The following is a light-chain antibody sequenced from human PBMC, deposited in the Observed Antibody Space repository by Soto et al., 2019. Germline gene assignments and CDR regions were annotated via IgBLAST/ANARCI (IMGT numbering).Light chain of an antibody. V-gene: IGKV1-5*01. J-gene: IGKJ2*01. CDR2: DAS. CDR1: QSISSW. CDR3: QQYNSYMYT. Sequence: DIQITQSPSTLSASVGDRVTITCRASQSISSWLAWYQQKPGKAPKLLIYDASSLASGVPSRFSGSGSGTEFTLTISSLQPDDFATYYYQQYNSYMYTFGQGTKLEIK.